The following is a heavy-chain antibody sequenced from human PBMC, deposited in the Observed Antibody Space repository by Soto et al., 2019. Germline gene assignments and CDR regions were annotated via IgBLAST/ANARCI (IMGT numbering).Heavy chain of an antibody. CDR1: GYTFTSYD. CDR2: MNPNSGNT. J-gene: IGHJ4*02. V-gene: IGHV1-8*01. D-gene: IGHD3-10*01. Sequence: ASVKVSCMAFGYTFTSYDINRVRQATGQGLEWMGWMNPNSGNTGYAQKFQGRVTMTRNTSISTAYMELSSLRSEDTAVYYCARPTGAAADFDYWGQGTLVTVSS. CDR3: ARPTGAAADFDY.